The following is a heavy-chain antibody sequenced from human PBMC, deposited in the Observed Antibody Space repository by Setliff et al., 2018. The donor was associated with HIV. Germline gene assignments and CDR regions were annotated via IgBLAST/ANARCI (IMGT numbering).Heavy chain of an antibody. J-gene: IGHJ4*02. V-gene: IGHV4-39*01. CDR3: VRGPGVAAAGDY. Sequence: PSETLSLTCIVSGGSINTNSFYWAWIRQSPGKGLEWLGSVFYSGSTYDNPSLKSRVTISVDTSKNQFSLRLTSVTAADTATYYCVRGPGVAAAGDYWGQGTLVTVSS. D-gene: IGHD6-13*01. CDR1: GGSINTNSFY. CDR2: VFYSGST.